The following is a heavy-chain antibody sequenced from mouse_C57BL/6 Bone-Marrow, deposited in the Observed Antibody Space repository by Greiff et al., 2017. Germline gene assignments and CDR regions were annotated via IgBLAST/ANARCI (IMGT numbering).Heavy chain of an antibody. CDR2: IYPGSGST. CDR1: GYTFTSYW. J-gene: IGHJ3*01. CDR3: ARGNLAWFAY. Sequence: QVQLKQPGAELVKPGASVKMSCKASGYTFTSYWITWMKQRPGQGLEWIGDIYPGSGSTNYNEKFKSKATLTVDTSSSTAYMQLSSLTSEDSAVYYCARGNLAWFAYWGQGTLVTVSA. V-gene: IGHV1-55*01.